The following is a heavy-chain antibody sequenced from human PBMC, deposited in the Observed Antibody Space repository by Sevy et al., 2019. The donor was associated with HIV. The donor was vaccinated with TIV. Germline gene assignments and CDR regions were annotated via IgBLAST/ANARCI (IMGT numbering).Heavy chain of an antibody. J-gene: IGHJ6*02. CDR1: GFTFSSYW. D-gene: IGHD2-2*01. CDR2: IKKDGSEK. V-gene: IGHV3-7*03. CDR3: ARDCSSTSCLWGLDV. Sequence: GGSLRLSCAASGFTFSSYWMTWIRQAPGKGLEWVANIKKDGSEKYYVDSVKGRFTISRDNAKKSLYLQMNSLRAEDTAVYYCARDCSSTSCLWGLDVWGQRTTVTVSS.